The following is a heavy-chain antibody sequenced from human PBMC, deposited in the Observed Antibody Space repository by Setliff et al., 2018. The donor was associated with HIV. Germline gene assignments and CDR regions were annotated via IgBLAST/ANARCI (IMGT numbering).Heavy chain of an antibody. Sequence: ASVKVSCKASGGTFSSYVISWVRQAPGQGPEWMGGIIPMYGVANYAQKFQGRVTITTDESTSTAYMELSSLRSGDTAVYYCALPYCGGGNCWSSASLPPAGWFDPWGQGTLVTVSS. CDR1: GGTFSSYV. CDR2: IIPMYGVA. D-gene: IGHD2-15*01. CDR3: ALPYCGGGNCWSSASLPPAGWFDP. V-gene: IGHV1-69*05. J-gene: IGHJ5*02.